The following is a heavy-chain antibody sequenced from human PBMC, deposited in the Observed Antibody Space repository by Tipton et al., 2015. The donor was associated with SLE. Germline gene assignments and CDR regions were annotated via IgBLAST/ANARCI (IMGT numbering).Heavy chain of an antibody. J-gene: IGHJ4*02. CDR1: GFTVSNNY. CDR3: ARSLTYYYDSSGLLGY. V-gene: IGHV3-66*02. Sequence: SLRLSCAASGFTVSNNYMSWVRQAPGKGLEWVSVIYSGGSTYYADSVKGRFTISRDNSKNTLYLQMNSLRAEDTAVYYCARSLTYYYDSSGLLGYWGQGTLVTVSS. CDR2: IYSGGST. D-gene: IGHD3-22*01.